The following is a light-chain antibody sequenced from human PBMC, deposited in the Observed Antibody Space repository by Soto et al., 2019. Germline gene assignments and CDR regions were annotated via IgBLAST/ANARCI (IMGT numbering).Light chain of an antibody. CDR3: LQHSDYPFT. V-gene: IGKV1-17*01. Sequence: DIQMTQSPSSLSASVGDRVIITCRASQGIRDALGWYQQKPGKVPKRLIYSASSLQNGVPSRFSGSGSETGFTLTISSLQPEDFATYFCLQHSDYPFTFGQGTRLEI. J-gene: IGKJ2*01. CDR2: SAS. CDR1: QGIRDA.